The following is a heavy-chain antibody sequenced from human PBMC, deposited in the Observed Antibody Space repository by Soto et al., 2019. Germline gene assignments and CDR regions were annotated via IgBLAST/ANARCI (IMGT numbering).Heavy chain of an antibody. Sequence: QVQVVESGGGVVQPGRSLGLACAASGFSLSNYGMHWVRQAPGKGLEWVAAMSYGGDNKYYADSVKGRFSISKDNYKNTLYLQMNSLGAEDTAVYYCARGVHTSNYDSSGFDFWGQGPLVTVSS. CDR1: GFSLSNYG. D-gene: IGHD3-22*01. J-gene: IGHJ4*02. CDR3: ARGVHTSNYDSSGFDF. V-gene: IGHV3-30*03. CDR2: MSYGGDNK.